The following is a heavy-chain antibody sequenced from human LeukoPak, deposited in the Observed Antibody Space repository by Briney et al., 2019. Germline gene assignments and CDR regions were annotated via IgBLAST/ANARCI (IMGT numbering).Heavy chain of an antibody. CDR1: GFTFDDHG. CDR2: INWNGGSI. V-gene: IGHV3-20*04. D-gene: IGHD2-2*01. J-gene: IGHJ4*02. CDR3: ARESRGYCSSTSCRTPDY. Sequence: GGSLRLSCAASGFTFDDHGMSWVRQAPGKGLEWVSGINWNGGSISYADSVKGRFTISRDNAKNSLYLRMDSLRAEDTALYYCARESRGYCSSTSCRTPDYWGQGTLVTVSS.